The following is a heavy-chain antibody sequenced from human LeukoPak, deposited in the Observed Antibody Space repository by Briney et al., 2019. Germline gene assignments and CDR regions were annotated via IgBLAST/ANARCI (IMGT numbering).Heavy chain of an antibody. CDR1: GFTFSSYD. J-gene: IGHJ4*02. CDR2: IGTAGGT. Sequence: PGGSLRLSCAASGFTFSSYDMHWVRQATGKGLEWVSAIGTAGGTYYPGSVKGRFTISRENAKNSLYLQMNSLRAGDTAVYYCARGVEYYDFWSGYSDLYYFDYWGQGTLVTVSS. CDR3: ARGVEYYDFWSGYSDLYYFDY. D-gene: IGHD3-3*01. V-gene: IGHV3-13*01.